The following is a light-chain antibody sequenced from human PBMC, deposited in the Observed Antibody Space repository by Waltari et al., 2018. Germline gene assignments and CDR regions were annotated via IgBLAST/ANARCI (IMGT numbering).Light chain of an antibody. J-gene: IGKJ2*01. CDR3: QQYYSSPAT. Sequence: DTVMTQSPDSLTLSLGDRATIDCKSSQSLLYSSNNKNYLAWYQQKSGQPPKSLLSWASTLGYGVPDRFRGSGCGTDFTLSISSLQAEDVAAYYCQQYYSSPATFGQWTKLEIK. CDR2: WAS. CDR1: QSLLYSSNNKNY. V-gene: IGKV4-1*01.